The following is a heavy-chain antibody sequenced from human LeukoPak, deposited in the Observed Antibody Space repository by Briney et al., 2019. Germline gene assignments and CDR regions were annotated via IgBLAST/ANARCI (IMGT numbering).Heavy chain of an antibody. D-gene: IGHD3-10*01. V-gene: IGHV5-51*01. CDR3: ARHAPGDYFDY. CDR2: IHPGDSDT. Sequence: LGESLKISCKGSGYSFTNYWIGWVRQMTGKGLEWMGIIHPGDSDTRYSPSLQGQVTMSVDKSISTAYLQWSSLKASDTAMYYCARHAPGDYFDYWGQGTLVTVSS. CDR1: GYSFTNYW. J-gene: IGHJ4*02.